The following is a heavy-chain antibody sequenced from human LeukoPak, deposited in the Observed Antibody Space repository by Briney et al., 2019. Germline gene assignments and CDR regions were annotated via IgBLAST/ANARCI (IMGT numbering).Heavy chain of an antibody. CDR3: ARGTFRYYYDSSGYYYDY. CDR1: GGSISSYY. CDR2: IYYSGST. Sequence: SETLSLTCTVSGGSISSYYWSSIRQPPGKGLEWIGYIYYSGSTNYNPSLKSRVTISVDTSKNQFSLKLSSVTAADTAVYYCARGTFRYYYDSSGYYYDYWGQGTLVTVSS. J-gene: IGHJ4*02. V-gene: IGHV4-59*01. D-gene: IGHD3-22*01.